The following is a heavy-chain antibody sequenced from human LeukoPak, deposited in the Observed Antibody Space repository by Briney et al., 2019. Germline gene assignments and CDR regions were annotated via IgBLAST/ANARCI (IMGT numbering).Heavy chain of an antibody. CDR3: AKPQNWNALMHFDY. Sequence: GGSLRLSCAASGFTFSSYGMHWVRQAPGKGLEWVAVISYDGSNKYYADSVKGRFTISRDNSKNTLYLQMNSLRAEDTAVYYCAKPQNWNALMHFDYWGQETLVTVSS. D-gene: IGHD1-1*01. CDR1: GFTFSSYG. CDR2: ISYDGSNK. J-gene: IGHJ4*02. V-gene: IGHV3-30*18.